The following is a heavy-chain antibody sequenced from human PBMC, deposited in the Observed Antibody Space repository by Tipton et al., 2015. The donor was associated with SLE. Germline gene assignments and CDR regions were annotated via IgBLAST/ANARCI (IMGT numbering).Heavy chain of an antibody. J-gene: IGHJ4*02. CDR2: IKSKADGGTT. CDR3: AASGGEFWNGFEY. CDR1: GFTFTNAW. V-gene: IGHV3-15*01. D-gene: IGHD3-16*01. Sequence: SLRLSCTVSGFTFTNAWMSWVRQAPGKGLEWVGRIKSKADGGTTDYVAPVKGRFTISRDNSRNTLFLQMSSLRAEDTARYYCAASGGEFWNGFEYWGQATLVTVSS.